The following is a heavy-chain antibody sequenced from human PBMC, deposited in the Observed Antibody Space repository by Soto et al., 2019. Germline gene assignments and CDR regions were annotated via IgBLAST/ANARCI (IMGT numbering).Heavy chain of an antibody. CDR2: IIPIFGTA. Sequence: ASVKVSCKASGGTFSSYAISWVRQAPGQGLEWMGGIIPIFGTANYAQKFQGRVTITADESTSTAYMELSRLRSEDTAVYYCARPDIVGAMGAFDIWGQGTMVTVSS. CDR3: ARPDIVGAMGAFDI. CDR1: GGTFSSYA. J-gene: IGHJ3*02. V-gene: IGHV1-69*13. D-gene: IGHD1-26*01.